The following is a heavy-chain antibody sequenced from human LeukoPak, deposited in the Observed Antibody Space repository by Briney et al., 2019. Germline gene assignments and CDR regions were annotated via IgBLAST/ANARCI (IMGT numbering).Heavy chain of an antibody. J-gene: IGHJ5*02. Sequence: PSETLSLTCTVSGGSISSSSYYWGWIRQPPGKGLEWIGSIYYSGSTYYNPSLKSRVTISVDTSKNQFSLKLSSVTAADTAVYYCARDGRARYSSSWYGFDPWGQGTLVTVSS. CDR2: IYYSGST. CDR1: GGSISSSSYY. D-gene: IGHD6-13*01. CDR3: ARDGRARYSSSWYGFDP. V-gene: IGHV4-39*07.